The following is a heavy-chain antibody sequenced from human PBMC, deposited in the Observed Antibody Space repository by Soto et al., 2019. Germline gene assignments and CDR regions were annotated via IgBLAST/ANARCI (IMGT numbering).Heavy chain of an antibody. J-gene: IGHJ6*02. CDR3: ARDGRVSFYYYGMDV. Sequence: SVKVACKAHVYPFSHYGITWVRQAPGQGLEWLGWVTAFNGDTNYAQNVQDRVTLTTDTSTETAFMELRGLRPDDTAVYYCARDGRVSFYYYGMDVWGQGTTVTVSS. CDR1: VYPFSHYG. V-gene: IGHV1-18*01. CDR2: VTAFNGDT.